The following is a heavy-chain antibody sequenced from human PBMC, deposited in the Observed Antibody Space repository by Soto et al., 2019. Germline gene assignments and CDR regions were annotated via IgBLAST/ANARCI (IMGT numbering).Heavy chain of an antibody. CDR1: GFIFRNYN. D-gene: IGHD4-17*01. J-gene: IGHJ4*02. CDR2: ISSNGGST. V-gene: IGHV3-64*07. CDR3: ARADYGTLDN. Sequence: DVQLLESGGGLVQPGGSLRLSCSASGFIFRNYNMHWVRQAPGKGLEYVSGISSNGGSTFYADSVKGRFSISRDNSKNTLHLQMGSLRPEDMGTYYCARADYGTLDNWGQGTLVAVSS.